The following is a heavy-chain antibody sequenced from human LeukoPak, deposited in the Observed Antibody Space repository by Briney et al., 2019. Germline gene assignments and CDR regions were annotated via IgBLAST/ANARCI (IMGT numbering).Heavy chain of an antibody. Sequence: PSETLSLTCAVYGGSFSGYYWSWIRQPPGKGLEWIGEINHSGSTNYNPSLKSRVTISVDTSKNQFALKLSSVTAADTAVYYRASDRSGYYGFDYWGQRTLVTVST. CDR2: INHSGST. CDR3: ASDRSGYYGFDY. J-gene: IGHJ4*02. CDR1: GGSFSGYY. D-gene: IGHD3-22*01. V-gene: IGHV4-34*01.